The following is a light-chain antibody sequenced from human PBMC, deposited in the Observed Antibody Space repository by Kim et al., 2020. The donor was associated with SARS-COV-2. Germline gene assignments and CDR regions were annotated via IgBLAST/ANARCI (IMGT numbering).Light chain of an antibody. CDR3: QQYSSYSYS. J-gene: IGKJ2*03. CDR2: KAS. CDR1: QSISSW. Sequence: DIQMTQFPSTLSASVGDRVTITCRASQSISSWLAWYQQKPGQAPKLLIYKASTLESGVPSRFSGSGSGTEFTLTISSLQPDDFATYYCQQYSSYSYSFGRGTKLEIK. V-gene: IGKV1-5*03.